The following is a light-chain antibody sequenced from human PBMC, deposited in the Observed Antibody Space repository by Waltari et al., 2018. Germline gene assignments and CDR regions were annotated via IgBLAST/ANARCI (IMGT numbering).Light chain of an antibody. CDR3: QQYYSYPLT. CDR1: QGISSY. J-gene: IGKJ2*01. Sequence: AIRMTQSPSSFSASTGDRVTITCRASQGISSYLDWYQQKPGKAPKLLIYAASTLQSGVPSRFSGSGSGTDFTITISCLQSEDFATYYCQQYYSYPLTFGQGTKLEIK. CDR2: AAS. V-gene: IGKV1-8*01.